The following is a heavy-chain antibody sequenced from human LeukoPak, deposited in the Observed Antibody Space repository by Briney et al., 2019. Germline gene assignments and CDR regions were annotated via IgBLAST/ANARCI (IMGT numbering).Heavy chain of an antibody. CDR1: GFTLSSYA. Sequence: GGSLRLSCAASGFTLSSYAMHWVRQAPGKGLEWVAVISYDGSNKYYADSVKGRFTISRDNSKNTLYLQMNSLRAEDTAVYYCARDEGSLYGMDVWGQGTTVTVSS. CDR2: ISYDGSNK. V-gene: IGHV3-30-3*01. J-gene: IGHJ6*02. D-gene: IGHD3-10*01. CDR3: ARDEGSLYGMDV.